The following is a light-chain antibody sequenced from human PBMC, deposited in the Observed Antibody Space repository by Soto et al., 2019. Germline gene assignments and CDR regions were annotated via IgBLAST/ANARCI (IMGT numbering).Light chain of an antibody. J-gene: IGKJ2*01. CDR3: QQYGDWPPDT. Sequence: EIVMTQSPATLSVSPGERATLFCRASQSVSRNLAWYQQKPGQPPRLLIYDASTRATGVPARFGGSGSGTEFTLTISGLQSEDFAVYYCQQYGDWPPDTFGQGTKVEI. V-gene: IGKV3-15*01. CDR2: DAS. CDR1: QSVSRN.